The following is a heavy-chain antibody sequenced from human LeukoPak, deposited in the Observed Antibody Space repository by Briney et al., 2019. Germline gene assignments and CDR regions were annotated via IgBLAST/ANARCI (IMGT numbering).Heavy chain of an antibody. D-gene: IGHD3-10*01. CDR3: ARATSSYHWYFDL. CDR2: VYHSGAT. CDR1: GYSISSGYH. V-gene: IGHV4-38-2*02. J-gene: IGHJ2*01. Sequence: SSETLSLTCKVSGYSISSGYHWGWIRQSPGKGLEWIGTVYHSGATYYNASLKSRLTISMDTSKNDFSLKLSAGTAGDTSVYYCARATSSYHWYFDLWGRGTLVRVSS.